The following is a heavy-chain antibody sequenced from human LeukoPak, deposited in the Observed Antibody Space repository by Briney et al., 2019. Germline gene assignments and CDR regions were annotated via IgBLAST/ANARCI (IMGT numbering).Heavy chain of an antibody. V-gene: IGHV3-43*02. CDR2: ISGDGGST. CDR3: AKDIPNYYDGSGYSYYFDY. CDR1: GFTFDDYA. J-gene: IGHJ4*02. Sequence: PGGSLRLSCAASGFTFDDYAMHWVRQAPGKGLEWVSLISGDGGSTYYADSVKGRFTISRDNSKNSLYLQMNSLRTEDTALYYCAKDIPNYYDGSGYSYYFDYWGQGTLVTVSS. D-gene: IGHD3-22*01.